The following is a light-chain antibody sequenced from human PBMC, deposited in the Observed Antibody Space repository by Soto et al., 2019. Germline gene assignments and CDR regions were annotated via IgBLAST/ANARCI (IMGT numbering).Light chain of an antibody. CDR3: SSKTSSRTPFV. Sequence: QSPLTHPASLSGSPGQSITISCTGTSSDVGGYNYVSWYQQHPGNAPRLMIYEVNNRPSGVPNRFSGSKSGNTASLTISGLQAEDEADYYCSSKTSSRTPFVFGTGTKVTVL. J-gene: IGLJ1*01. CDR2: EVN. CDR1: SSDVGGYNY. V-gene: IGLV2-14*01.